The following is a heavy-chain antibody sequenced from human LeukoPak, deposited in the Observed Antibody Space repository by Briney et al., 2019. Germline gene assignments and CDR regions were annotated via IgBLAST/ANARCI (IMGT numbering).Heavy chain of an antibody. D-gene: IGHD7-27*01. Sequence: PGGSLRLSCAASGFTFSSYGMHWVRQAPGKGLEWVAVISYDGSNKYYADSVKGRFTISRDNSKNTLYLQMNSLRAEDTAVYYCARVQSYWGWVNDAFDIWGQGTMVTVSS. CDR2: ISYDGSNK. CDR1: GFTFSSYG. J-gene: IGHJ3*02. CDR3: ARVQSYWGWVNDAFDI. V-gene: IGHV3-30*03.